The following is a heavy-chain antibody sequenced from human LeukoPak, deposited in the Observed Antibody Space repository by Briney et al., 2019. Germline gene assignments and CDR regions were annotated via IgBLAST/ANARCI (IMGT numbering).Heavy chain of an antibody. CDR2: IYHSGST. D-gene: IGHD2/OR15-2a*01. J-gene: IGHJ4*02. CDR3: ARLEPQGVKAFDY. V-gene: IGHV4-34*01. Sequence: PSETLSLTCAVYGGSFSGYYWSWIRQPPGKGLEWIGEIYHSGSTNYNPSLKSRVTISVDKSKNQFSLKLSSVTAADTAVYYCARLEPQGVKAFDYWGQGTLVTVSS. CDR1: GGSFSGYY.